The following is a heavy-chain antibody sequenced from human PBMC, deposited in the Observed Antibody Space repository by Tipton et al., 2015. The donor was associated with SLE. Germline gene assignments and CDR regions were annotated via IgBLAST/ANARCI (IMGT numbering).Heavy chain of an antibody. CDR3: AKASNWYRDPIDY. CDR2: IRYDGSTK. V-gene: IGHV3-30*02. D-gene: IGHD6-13*01. Sequence: SLRLSCAVSGFTFKNYGIHWVRQAPGKGLEWVAFIRYDGSTKYYGDSVKGRFTISRDNSKNIVYVQMNSLRAEDTAAYYCAKASNWYRDPIDYWGQGTLVTVSS. J-gene: IGHJ4*02. CDR1: GFTFKNYG.